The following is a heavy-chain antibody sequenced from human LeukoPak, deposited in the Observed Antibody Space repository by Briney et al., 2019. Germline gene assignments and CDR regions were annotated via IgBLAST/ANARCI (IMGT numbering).Heavy chain of an antibody. D-gene: IGHD1-26*01. J-gene: IGHJ3*02. Sequence: GGSLRLSCAASGFTFSSYNMNWVRQAPGKGLEWVSVIYSGGSTYYADSVKGRFTISRDNSKNTLYLQMNSLRAEDTAVYYCARDHLGDAFDIWGQGTMVTVSS. CDR1: GFTFSSYN. CDR2: IYSGGST. CDR3: ARDHLGDAFDI. V-gene: IGHV3-66*01.